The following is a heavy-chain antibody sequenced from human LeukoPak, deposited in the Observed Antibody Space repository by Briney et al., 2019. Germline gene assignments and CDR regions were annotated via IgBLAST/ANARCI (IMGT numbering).Heavy chain of an antibody. CDR1: GITLSNDG. J-gene: IGHJ4*02. Sequence: GGSLRLSCAVSGITLSNDGMSWVRQAPGKGLEWVAGISDSGGRTNYADSVKGRFTISRDNPKNTLYLQMNSLRAEDTAVYYCAKTSGPFDYWGQGTLVTVSS. V-gene: IGHV3-23*01. CDR3: AKTSGPFDY. CDR2: ISDSGGRT. D-gene: IGHD1-14*01.